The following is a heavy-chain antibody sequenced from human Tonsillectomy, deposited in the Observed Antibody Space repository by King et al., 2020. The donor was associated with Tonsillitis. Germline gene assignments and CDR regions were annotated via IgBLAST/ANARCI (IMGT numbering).Heavy chain of an antibody. V-gene: IGHV3-15*01. Sequence: VQLVESGGGLVKPGGSLRLSCAASGFTFSNAWMNWVRQAPGKGLEWVGRIKRKTDGGTTDYAAPVKGRFTISRDDSKTTLYLQMNRLKTEDTAVYYCTGTNRAFDIWGKGPMVTVSS. D-gene: IGHD1-14*01. CDR1: GFTFSNAW. CDR2: IKRKTDGGTT. J-gene: IGHJ3*02. CDR3: TGTNRAFDI.